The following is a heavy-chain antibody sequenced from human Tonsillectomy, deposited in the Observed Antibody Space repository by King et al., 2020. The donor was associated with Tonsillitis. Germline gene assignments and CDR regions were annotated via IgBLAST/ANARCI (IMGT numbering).Heavy chain of an antibody. V-gene: IGHV3-7*04. J-gene: IGHJ4*02. CDR2: IKPEGSEK. CDR3: AWDKAYSSFDY. D-gene: IGHD6-19*01. CDR1: ALTFSSYW. Sequence: VQLVESGGGLVQPGGSLKHSCAASALTFSSYWMTWVRPGPGKGLQWVATIKPEGSEKYYADSVKCRFTVSRDNAKNSLDLQMNSLRSEETALSYCAWDKAYSSFDYWGQGTRVTVSS.